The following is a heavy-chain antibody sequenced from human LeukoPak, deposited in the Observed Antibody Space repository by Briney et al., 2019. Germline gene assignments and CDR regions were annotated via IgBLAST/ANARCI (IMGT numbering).Heavy chain of an antibody. J-gene: IGHJ4*02. CDR3: ARVGHYYDSSGYSPFDY. CDR2: INPSGGST. CDR1: GYTFTSYY. D-gene: IGHD3-22*01. Sequence: ASVKVSCKASGYTFTSYYMHWVRQAPGQGLEWMGIINPSGGSTSYAQKFQGRVTMTRDTSTSTVYMELSSPRSEDTAVYYCARVGHYYDSSGYSPFDYWGQGTLVTVSS. V-gene: IGHV1-46*01.